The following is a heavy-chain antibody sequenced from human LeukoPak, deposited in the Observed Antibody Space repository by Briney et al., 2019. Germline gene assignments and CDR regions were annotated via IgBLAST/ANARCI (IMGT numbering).Heavy chain of an antibody. CDR3: AKATWLTVTTSHMDV. V-gene: IGHV3-30*02. J-gene: IGHJ6*03. D-gene: IGHD4-17*01. CDR2: IWYKGSDK. Sequence: SLRLSCASTVFIFSRFGIYWVRQAAGRGLEGVAFIWYKGSDKYYADSAEGRFTTSRDDSKNTVYLQMNSLRAEDTALYYCAKATWLTVTTSHMDVWGKGTTVTASS. CDR1: VFIFSRFG.